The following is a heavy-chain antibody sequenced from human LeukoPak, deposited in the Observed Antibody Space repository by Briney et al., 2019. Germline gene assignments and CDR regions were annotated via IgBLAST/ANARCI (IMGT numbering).Heavy chain of an antibody. J-gene: IGHJ4*02. D-gene: IGHD3-10*01. Sequence: GGSLRLSCAASGSIPFNSYSMSWVRQAPGKGLEWVSAITSSGETTYYADSVKGRFTISRDNSKNTPYLQMNTVRADDTAVYYCAKASYGSGSYYTSLADWGQGTLVTVSS. V-gene: IGHV3-23*01. CDR3: AKASYGSGSYYTSLAD. CDR1: GSIPFNSYS. CDR2: ITSSGETT.